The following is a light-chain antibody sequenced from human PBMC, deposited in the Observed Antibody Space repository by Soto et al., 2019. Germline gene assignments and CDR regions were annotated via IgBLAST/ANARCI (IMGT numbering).Light chain of an antibody. V-gene: IGKV3-11*01. CDR1: QSVSSY. CDR3: QQRSNWPRT. Sequence: EIVLTPSPATLSVSPGARASLSCRASQSVSSYLAWYQQKPGQAPRLLIYDASNRATGIPARFSGSGSGTDFTLTISSLEPEDFAVYYCQQRSNWPRTFGQGTKVDIK. CDR2: DAS. J-gene: IGKJ1*01.